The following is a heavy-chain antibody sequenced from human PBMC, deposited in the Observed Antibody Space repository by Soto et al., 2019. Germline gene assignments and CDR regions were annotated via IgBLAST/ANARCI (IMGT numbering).Heavy chain of an antibody. CDR2: VDPNGGGS. CDR3: ATWVDYGDFEGFDF. V-gene: IGHV1-2*04. CDR1: GYSFADYK. D-gene: IGHD4-17*01. Sequence: ASVKVSCKTSGYSFADYKLHWVRQAPGQGLEWMGWVDPNGGGSNSAQKFQGSVTMTWDTSITTTYLDLTRLTTNDTATYFCATWVDYGDFEGFDFWGQGTLVTVSS. J-gene: IGHJ4*02.